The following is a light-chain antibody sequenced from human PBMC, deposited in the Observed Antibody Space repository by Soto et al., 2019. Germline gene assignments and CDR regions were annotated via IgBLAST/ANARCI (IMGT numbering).Light chain of an antibody. J-gene: IGLJ2*01. CDR2: DVS. V-gene: IGLV2-14*01. CDR3: SSYTSSSTLGV. Sequence: SALTQPASVSGSPGQSITISCTGTSSDVGGYNYVSWYQQHPGKAPKLMIYDVSNRPSGVSNRFSGSKSGNTASLTIAGLQAEDEADDYCSSYTSSSTLGVFGGWTKLTVL. CDR1: SSDVGGYNY.